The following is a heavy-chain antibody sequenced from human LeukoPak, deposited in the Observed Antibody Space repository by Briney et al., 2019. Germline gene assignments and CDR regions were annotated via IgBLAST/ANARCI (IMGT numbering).Heavy chain of an antibody. CDR2: IKSKTDGGTT. V-gene: IGHV3-15*01. Sequence: GGSLRLSCAASGFTFSNAWMSWVRQAPGKGLEWVGRIKSKTDGGTTDYAAPVKGRFTISRDDSKNTLYLQMNSLKTEDTAVYYCAKDSAIVGATYFDYWGQGTLVTVSS. CDR1: GFTFSNAW. CDR3: AKDSAIVGATYFDY. J-gene: IGHJ4*02. D-gene: IGHD1-26*01.